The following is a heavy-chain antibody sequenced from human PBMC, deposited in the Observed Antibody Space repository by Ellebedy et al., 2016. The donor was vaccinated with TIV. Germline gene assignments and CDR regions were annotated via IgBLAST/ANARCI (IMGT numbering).Heavy chain of an antibody. J-gene: IGHJ4*02. CDR2: INHSGST. V-gene: IGHV4-34*01. CDR3: ARRYSSSWYARGYYFDY. D-gene: IGHD6-13*01. Sequence: SETLSLXXAVYGGSFSGYYWSWIRQPPGKGLEWIGEINHSGSTNYNPSLKSRVTISVDTSKNQFSLKLSSVTAADTAVYYCARRYSSSWYARGYYFDYWGQGTLVTVSS. CDR1: GGSFSGYY.